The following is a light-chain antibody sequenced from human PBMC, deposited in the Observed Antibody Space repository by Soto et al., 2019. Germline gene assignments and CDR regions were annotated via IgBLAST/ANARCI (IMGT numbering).Light chain of an antibody. J-gene: IGLJ2*01. CDR2: GNS. V-gene: IGLV1-40*01. CDR1: SSNIGAGYD. Sequence: QSVLTQPPSVSGAPGQRVTISCTGSSSNIGAGYDVHWYQHLPGTAPNLLIYGNSNRPSGVPDRFSGSKSGTSASLAITGLQAEDEADYYCHSYDSSLSGSVFGGGTKLTVL. CDR3: HSYDSSLSGSV.